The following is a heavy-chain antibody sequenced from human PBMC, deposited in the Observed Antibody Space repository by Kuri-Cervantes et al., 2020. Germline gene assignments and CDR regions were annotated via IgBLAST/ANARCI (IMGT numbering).Heavy chain of an antibody. CDR3: ARGYYDSSGYYYPYYYYGMDA. CDR2: ISAYNGNT. Sequence: GESLKISCKASGYTFTSYGISWVRQAPGQGLEWMGWISAYNGNTNYAQKLQGRVTMTTDTSTSTAYMELRSLRSDDTAVYYCARGYYDSSGYYYPYYYYGMDAWGQGTTVTVSS. D-gene: IGHD3-22*01. J-gene: IGHJ6*02. CDR1: GYTFTSYG. V-gene: IGHV1-18*01.